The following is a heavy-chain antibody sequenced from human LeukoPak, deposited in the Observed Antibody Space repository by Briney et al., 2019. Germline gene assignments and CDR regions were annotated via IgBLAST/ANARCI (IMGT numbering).Heavy chain of an antibody. D-gene: IGHD1-26*01. CDR1: GYTFTDYY. CDR2: VSAYNGKT. Sequence: APVKVSCKASGYTFTDYYMHWVRQAPGQGLEWMGWVSAYNGKTSYGQRFQGRVTMTTDSSTSTAYMDLASLRSDDTAVYYCARGGTFYPSIDYWGQGTLVTVSS. J-gene: IGHJ4*02. CDR3: ARGGTFYPSIDY. V-gene: IGHV1-18*04.